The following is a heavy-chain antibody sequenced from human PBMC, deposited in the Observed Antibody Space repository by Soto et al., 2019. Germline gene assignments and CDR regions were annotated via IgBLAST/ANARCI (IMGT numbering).Heavy chain of an antibody. J-gene: IGHJ6*02. D-gene: IGHD2-15*01. Sequence: PGGSLRLSCAASGFTFRSYVMHWVRQAPGKGLEWLAVISNDGTNKYLADSVKGRLTLSRDNSRNTLSLEINNLRPEDTAVYYCGKDTLDCSGGDCPLYYYYGMDVWGQGTTVAVSS. V-gene: IGHV3-30*18. CDR3: GKDTLDCSGGDCPLYYYYGMDV. CDR1: GFTFRSYV. CDR2: ISNDGTNK.